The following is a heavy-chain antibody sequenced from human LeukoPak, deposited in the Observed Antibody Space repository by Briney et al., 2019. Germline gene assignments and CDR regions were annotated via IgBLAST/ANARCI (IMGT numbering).Heavy chain of an antibody. D-gene: IGHD1-26*01. CDR2: VDLKGAT. J-gene: IGHJ4*02. Sequence: PGRSLRLSCAAAGFSISTYGRHRVRQPPGKGLEWIGEVDLKGATNYNPSLESRVSMSIDTSNHQMSLKLTSVTAADTAFYYCTRESGAFSPFGFWGQGTLVSVSS. CDR1: AGFSISTYG. CDR3: TRESGAFSPFGF. V-gene: IGHV4-4*02.